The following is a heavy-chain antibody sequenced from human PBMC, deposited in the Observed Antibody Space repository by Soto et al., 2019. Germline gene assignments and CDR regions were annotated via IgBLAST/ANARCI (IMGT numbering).Heavy chain of an antibody. CDR2: INHSGST. D-gene: IGHD6-6*01. V-gene: IGHV4-34*01. CDR1: GGSFSGYY. J-gene: IGHJ6*02. Sequence: QVQLQQWGAGLLKPSETLSLTCAVYGGSFSGYYWSWIRQPPGKGLEWIGEINHSGSTTYNPSLKSRVTISVDTSRNQVALKLSCGTAADTAVYYSARGGGAGSSSERVGYYYYGMDVWGHGTTVTVS. CDR3: ARGGGAGSSSERVGYYYYGMDV.